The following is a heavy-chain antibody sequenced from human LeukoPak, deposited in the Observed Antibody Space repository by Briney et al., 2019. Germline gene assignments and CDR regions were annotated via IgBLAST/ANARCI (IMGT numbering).Heavy chain of an antibody. Sequence: SETLSLTCTVSGGSISSRGYYWAWMRQPPGKGLEWIGSISHSGSTYYNPSLKSRVNIAAGTSKNQSSLKLNSVTAADTAVHYCARQGAGGSDYWGQGTLVTVSS. J-gene: IGHJ4*02. CDR3: ARQGAGGSDY. V-gene: IGHV4-39*01. CDR1: GGSISSRGYY. CDR2: ISHSGST. D-gene: IGHD2-8*02.